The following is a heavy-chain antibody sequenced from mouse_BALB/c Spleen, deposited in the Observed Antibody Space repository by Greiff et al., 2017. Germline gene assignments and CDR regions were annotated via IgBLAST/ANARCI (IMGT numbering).Heavy chain of an antibody. J-gene: IGHJ3*01. CDR3: ATPFAY. CDR1: GYSITSCYD. Sequence: EVQLVESGPGLVKPSQSLSLTCSVTGYSITSCYDWNWIRQFPGDKLEWMGYISYDGSNNYNPSLKNRISITRDTSKNQFFLKLNSVTTEDTATYYCATPFAYWGQGTLVTVSA. V-gene: IGHV3-6*02. CDR2: ISYDGSN.